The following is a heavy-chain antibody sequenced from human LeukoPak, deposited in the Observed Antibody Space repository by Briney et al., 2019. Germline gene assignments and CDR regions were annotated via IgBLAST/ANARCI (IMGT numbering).Heavy chain of an antibody. CDR1: GGTFSSYA. D-gene: IGHD3-10*01. CDR2: IIPIFGTA. V-gene: IGHV1-69*13. CDR3: ARSVGLYGSGSYYTYNWFDP. J-gene: IGHJ5*02. Sequence: ASVKVSCKASGGTFSSYAISWVRQAPGQGLEWMGGIIPIFGTANYAQKFQGRVTITADESTSTAYMALRSLRSEDTAVYYCARSVGLYGSGSYYTYNWFDPWGQGTLVTVSS.